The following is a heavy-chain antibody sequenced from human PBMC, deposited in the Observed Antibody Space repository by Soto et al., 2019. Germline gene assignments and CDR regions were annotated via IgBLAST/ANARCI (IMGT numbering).Heavy chain of an antibody. D-gene: IGHD5-18*01. CDR1: GFTFSSYA. Sequence: EVQLLESGGGLVQPGGSLRLSCAASGFTFSSYAMSWVRQAPGKGLEWVSAISGSGGSTYYADSVKGRLTISRDNSKNTLYLQMNSLRAEDTAVYYCAKRRGGYSYAFDYWGQGTLVTVSS. CDR3: AKRRGGYSYAFDY. J-gene: IGHJ4*02. V-gene: IGHV3-23*01. CDR2: ISGSGGST.